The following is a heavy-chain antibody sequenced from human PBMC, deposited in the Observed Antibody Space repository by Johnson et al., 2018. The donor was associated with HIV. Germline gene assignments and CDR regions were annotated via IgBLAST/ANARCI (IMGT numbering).Heavy chain of an antibody. CDR3: ARDLDWVDAFDI. CDR2: ISSSGSTI. Sequence: VQLVESGGGVVQPGKSLRLSCAASGFTVSSNSMTWVRQAPGKGLEWVSYISSSGSTIYYADSVKGRFTISRDSSKNTLYMQMNSLRVEDTAVYYCARDLDWVDAFDIWGQGTMVTVSS. V-gene: IGHV3-48*01. D-gene: IGHD1-1*01. J-gene: IGHJ3*02. CDR1: GFTVSSNS.